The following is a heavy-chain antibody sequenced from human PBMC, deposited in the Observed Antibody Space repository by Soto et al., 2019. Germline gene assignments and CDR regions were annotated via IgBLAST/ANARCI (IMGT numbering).Heavy chain of an antibody. J-gene: IGHJ6*02. CDR1: GGSVSSRDYH. CDR3: ARVSPLRRTTPGLYYGMDV. V-gene: IGHV4-30-4*08. D-gene: IGHD4-17*01. CDR2: IYSIGTT. Sequence: SETLSLTCTVSGGSVSSRDYHWSWIRQPPGKAPEWIGHIYSIGTTSYNPSLMSRVSITLDTSRNHFSLELTSVTAADTAVYFCARVSPLRRTTPGLYYGMDVWGQGTTVTVSS.